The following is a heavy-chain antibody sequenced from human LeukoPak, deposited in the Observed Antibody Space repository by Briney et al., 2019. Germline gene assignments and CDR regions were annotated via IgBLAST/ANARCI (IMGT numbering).Heavy chain of an antibody. J-gene: IGHJ4*02. Sequence: GGSLRLSCAASGFTFDDYAMHWVRQAPGKGLEWVSGISWNSGSIGYADSVKGRFTISRDNSKNTLYLQMNSLRAEDTAVYYCARDAGSGSYLEYWGQGTLVTVSS. CDR2: ISWNSGSI. D-gene: IGHD3-10*01. V-gene: IGHV3-9*01. CDR3: ARDAGSGSYLEY. CDR1: GFTFDDYA.